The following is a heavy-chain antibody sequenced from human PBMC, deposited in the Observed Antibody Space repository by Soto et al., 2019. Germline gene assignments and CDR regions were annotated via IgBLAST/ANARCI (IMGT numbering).Heavy chain of an antibody. CDR2: ISYDGSNK. V-gene: IGHV3-30*18. D-gene: IGHD3-10*01. CDR1: GFAFSSYG. J-gene: IGHJ6*02. CDR3: AKGGVYGSTGGMDV. Sequence: GGSLRLSCAASGFAFSSYGMHWVRQAPGKGLEWVAVISYDGSNKYYADSVKGRFTISRDNSKNTLYLQMNSLRAEDTAVYYCAKGGVYGSTGGMDVWGQGITVTVSS.